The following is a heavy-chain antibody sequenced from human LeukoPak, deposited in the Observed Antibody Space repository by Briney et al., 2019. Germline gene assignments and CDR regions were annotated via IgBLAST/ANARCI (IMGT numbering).Heavy chain of an antibody. V-gene: IGHV4-30-2*01. CDR1: GGSISSGGYS. D-gene: IGHD2-15*01. CDR3: ARACGGTCYFDY. Sequence: SETLSLTCAVSGGSISSGGYSWSWIRQPPGKGLEWIGYIYHSGSTSYNPSLKSRVTVSVDRSTNQFSLKLSSVTAADTAVYYCARACGGTCYFDYWGQGTLVTVSS. CDR2: IYHSGST. J-gene: IGHJ4*02.